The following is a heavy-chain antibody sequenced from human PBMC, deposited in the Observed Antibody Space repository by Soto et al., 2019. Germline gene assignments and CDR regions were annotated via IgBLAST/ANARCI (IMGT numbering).Heavy chain of an antibody. J-gene: IGHJ3*02. CDR1: GGSFGGYY. CDR3: ARATYSGYDHDAFDI. Sequence: SETLSLTCAVYGGSFGGYYWSWIRQPPGKGLEWIGEINHSGSTNYNPSLKSRVTISVDTSKNQFSLKLSSVTAADTAVYYCARATYSGYDHDAFDIWGQGTMVTVSS. V-gene: IGHV4-34*01. D-gene: IGHD5-12*01. CDR2: INHSGST.